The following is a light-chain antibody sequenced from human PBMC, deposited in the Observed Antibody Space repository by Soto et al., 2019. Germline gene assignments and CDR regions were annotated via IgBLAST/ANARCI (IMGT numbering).Light chain of an antibody. Sequence: EVVLTQFPATLSLSPGDRAALSCKASQCVHTFLAWYQQRPGQAPRLLIYGASNRAAGIPDRFSGSGSGTDFTLTINSLEPEDFAVYYCQQRSNWPPITFGQGTRLDIK. CDR1: QCVHTF. CDR3: QQRSNWPPIT. CDR2: GAS. V-gene: IGKV3-11*01. J-gene: IGKJ5*01.